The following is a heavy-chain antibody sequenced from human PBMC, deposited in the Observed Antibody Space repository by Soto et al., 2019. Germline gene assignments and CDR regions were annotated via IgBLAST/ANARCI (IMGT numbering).Heavy chain of an antibody. Sequence: GGSLRLSCAASGFTFSNYNMNWVRQAPGKGLEWVSSISSSSSYIYYADSVKGRFTISRDNAKNSLYLQMNSLRAEDTAVYYCARMELVYGMDDWGQGTTVTVSS. V-gene: IGHV3-21*01. CDR2: ISSSSSYI. J-gene: IGHJ6*02. CDR1: GFTFSNYN. D-gene: IGHD1-7*01. CDR3: ARMELVYGMDD.